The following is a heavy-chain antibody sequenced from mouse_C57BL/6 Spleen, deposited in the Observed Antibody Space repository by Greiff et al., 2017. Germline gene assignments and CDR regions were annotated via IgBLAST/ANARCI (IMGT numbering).Heavy chain of an antibody. J-gene: IGHJ2*01. CDR2: ISNGGGST. CDR3: ARRPYYYGSSYGYFDY. CDR1: GFTFSDYY. Sequence: EVQGVESGGGLVQPGGSLKLSCAASGFTFSDYYMYWVRQTPEKRLEWVAYISNGGGSTYYPDTVKGRFTISRDNAKNTLYLQMSRLKSEDTAMYYCARRPYYYGSSYGYFDYWGQGTTLTVSS. D-gene: IGHD1-1*01. V-gene: IGHV5-12*01.